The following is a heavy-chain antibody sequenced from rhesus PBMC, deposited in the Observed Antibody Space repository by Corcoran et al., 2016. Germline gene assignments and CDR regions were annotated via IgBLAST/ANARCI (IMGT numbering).Heavy chain of an antibody. V-gene: IGHV3-8*01. J-gene: IGHJ3*01. D-gene: IGHD6-31*01. CDR1: GFTFGSYY. Sequence: EVQLVESGGGLVQPGGSLRLSCTGSGFTFGSYYMYCVRQAPGKGLEWVSVFNTGGGSTWYTDSVKGRFTISKENAKNTLYLQMDSLRAEDTAVYYCARDQQRLVPHDAFDFWGQGLRVTVSS. CDR3: ARDQQRLVPHDAFDF. CDR2: FNTGGGST.